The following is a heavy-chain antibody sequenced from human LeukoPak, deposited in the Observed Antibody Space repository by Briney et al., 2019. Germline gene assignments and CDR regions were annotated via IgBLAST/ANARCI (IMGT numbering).Heavy chain of an antibody. V-gene: IGHV3-74*01. Sequence: GGSLRLSCAASGFTLSTYWMHWVRQAPGKGRVWVSRINNDGSTPSYADSVKGRFTISRDNAKNTLYLQMSSLRVEDTAMYYCARDRGYSSFDPWGQGTLVTVSS. J-gene: IGHJ5*02. CDR1: GFTLSTYW. CDR3: ARDRGYSSFDP. CDR2: INNDGSTP.